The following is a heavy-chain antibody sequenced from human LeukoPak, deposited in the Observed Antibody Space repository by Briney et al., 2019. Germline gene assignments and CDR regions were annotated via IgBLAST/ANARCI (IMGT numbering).Heavy chain of an antibody. V-gene: IGHV4-59*08. J-gene: IGHJ4*02. Sequence: SETLSLTCTVSGGSISSYYWSWIRQPPGKGLEWIGYIYYSGSTNYNPSLKSRVTISVDTSKNQFSLKLSSVTAADTAVYYCARWGYGGGFDYWGQGALVTVSS. CDR3: ARWGYGGGFDY. CDR1: GGSISSYY. D-gene: IGHD4-23*01. CDR2: IYYSGST.